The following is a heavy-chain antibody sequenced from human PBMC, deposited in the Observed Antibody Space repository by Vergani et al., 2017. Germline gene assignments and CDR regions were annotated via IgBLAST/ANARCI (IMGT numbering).Heavy chain of an antibody. J-gene: IGHJ6*02. CDR1: GLMFNNYG. CDR2: IHYDSSDT. V-gene: IGHV3-30*02. D-gene: IGHD5-18*01. CDR3: AKAETALITDYYYGMDV. Sequence: QVQLVESGGGVVQPGRSLRLSCETSGLMFNNYGMHWVRQAPGKGLEWVAFIHYDSSDTHYLDSVKGRFTISRDNSKSTLYLQMSSLRAEDTGVYYCAKAETALITDYYYGMDVWGQGTTVIVS.